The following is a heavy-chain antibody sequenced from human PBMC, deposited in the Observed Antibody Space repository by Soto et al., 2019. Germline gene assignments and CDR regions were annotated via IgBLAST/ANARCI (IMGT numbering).Heavy chain of an antibody. CDR2: INPNSGGT. CDR1: GYTFTGYY. Sequence: ASVKVSCKASGYTFTGYYMHWVRQAPGQGLEWMGWINPNSGGTNYAQKFQGWVTMTRDTSISTAYMELSRLRSDDTAVYYCARMRYSGYDRFFDYWGQGTLVTVFS. D-gene: IGHD5-12*01. V-gene: IGHV1-2*04. J-gene: IGHJ4*02. CDR3: ARMRYSGYDRFFDY.